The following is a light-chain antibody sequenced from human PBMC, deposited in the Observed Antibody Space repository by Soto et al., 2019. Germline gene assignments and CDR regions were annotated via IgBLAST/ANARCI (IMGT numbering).Light chain of an antibody. CDR3: QAWDRNIVL. CDR1: KLGDKY. CDR2: QDN. Sequence: SYELTQPPSVSVSPGQPATITCSGDKLGDKYACWFQQKPGQSPVLVICQDNKRPSGIPERFSGSNSGNTATLTNSGTQAMDEADYYCQAWDRNIVLFGGGTKVTVL. J-gene: IGLJ3*02. V-gene: IGLV3-1*01.